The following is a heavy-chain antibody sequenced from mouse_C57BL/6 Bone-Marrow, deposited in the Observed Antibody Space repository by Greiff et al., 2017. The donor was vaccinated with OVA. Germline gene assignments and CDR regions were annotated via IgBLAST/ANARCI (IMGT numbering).Heavy chain of an antibody. Sequence: EVKLQESGPELAKPGASVKIPCKASGYTFTDYNMDWVKQSHGKSLEWIGDINSNNGGTIYNQKLKGKATLTVDKSSSTAYMELRSLTSEDTAVYYCARGGYYDYDGGAWFAYWGQGTLVTVSA. CDR3: ARGGYYDYDGGAWFAY. CDR2: INSNNGGT. D-gene: IGHD2-4*01. J-gene: IGHJ3*01. CDR1: GYTFTDYN. V-gene: IGHV1-18*01.